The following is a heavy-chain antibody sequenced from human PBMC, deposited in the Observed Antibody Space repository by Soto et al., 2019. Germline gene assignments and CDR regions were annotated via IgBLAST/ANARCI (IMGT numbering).Heavy chain of an antibody. J-gene: IGHJ5*02. CDR1: GYTFTGYY. D-gene: IGHD6-13*01. V-gene: IGHV1-2*04. CDR2: INPNSGGT. Sequence: QVQLVQSGAEVKKPGASVKVSCKASGYTFTGYYMHWVRQAPGQGLEWMGWINPNSGGTNYAQKFQGWVTMTRDTSISTAYMELSRLRSDDTAVYYCTRGPGTAAGYNWFDPWGQGTLVTVSS. CDR3: TRGPGTAAGYNWFDP.